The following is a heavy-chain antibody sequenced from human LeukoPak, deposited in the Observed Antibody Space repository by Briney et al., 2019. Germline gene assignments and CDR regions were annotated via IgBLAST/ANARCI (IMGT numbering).Heavy chain of an antibody. CDR2: ISSSSSYI. Sequence: GGSLRLSCAASGFTFSSYWMNWVRQAPGKGLEWVSSISSSSSYIYYADSVKGRFTISRDNAKNSLYLQLNSLRGEDTAVYYCARAAATATRGDYWGQGALVTVSS. J-gene: IGHJ4*02. V-gene: IGHV3-21*01. CDR3: ARAAATATRGDY. D-gene: IGHD6-13*01. CDR1: GFTFSSYW.